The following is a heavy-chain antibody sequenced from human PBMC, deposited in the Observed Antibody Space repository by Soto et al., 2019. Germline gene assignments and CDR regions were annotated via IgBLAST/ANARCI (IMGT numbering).Heavy chain of an antibody. CDR2: IYYSGST. CDR3: ANPKIALYNWFDP. J-gene: IGHJ5*02. Sequence: PSETLSLTCTVSGGSISSSSYYWGWIRQPPGKGLEWIGSIYYSGSTYYNPSLKSRVTISVDTSKNQFSPKLSSVTAADTAVYYCANPKIALYNWFDPWGQGNLVTVSS. V-gene: IGHV4-39*01. CDR1: GGSISSSSYY. D-gene: IGHD3-3*02.